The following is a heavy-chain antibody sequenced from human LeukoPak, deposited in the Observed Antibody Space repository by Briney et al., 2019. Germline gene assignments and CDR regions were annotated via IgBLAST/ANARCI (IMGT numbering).Heavy chain of an antibody. V-gene: IGHV3-23*01. D-gene: IGHD6-13*01. CDR1: GFTFSSYW. J-gene: IGHJ4*02. CDR2: ISGSGGST. CDR3: AKAKPYSSSWYWDY. Sequence: GGSLRLSCAASGFTFSSYWMSWVRQAPGKGLEWVSAISGSGGSTYYADSVKGRFTISRDNSKNTLYLQMNSLRAEDTAVYYCAKAKPYSSSWYWDYWGQGTLVTVSS.